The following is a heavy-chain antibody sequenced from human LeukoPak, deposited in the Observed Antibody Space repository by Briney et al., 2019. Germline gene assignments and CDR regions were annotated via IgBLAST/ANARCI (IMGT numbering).Heavy chain of an antibody. V-gene: IGHV3-21*01. CDR3: ARVCSSTSCNGYYFDY. CDR1: GFTFSSYS. J-gene: IGHJ4*02. D-gene: IGHD2-2*01. Sequence: GGSLRLSCAASGFTFSSYSMNWVRQAPGKGLEWVSSISSSSSYIYYADSVKGRFTIPRDNAKNSLYLQMNSLRAEDTAVYYCARVCSSTSCNGYYFDYWGQGTLVTVSS. CDR2: ISSSSSYI.